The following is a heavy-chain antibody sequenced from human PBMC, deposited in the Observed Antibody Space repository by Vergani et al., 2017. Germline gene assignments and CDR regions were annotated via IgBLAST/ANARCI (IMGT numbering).Heavy chain of an antibody. V-gene: IGHV1-18*01. CDR1: GYTFTSYG. J-gene: IGHJ3*02. D-gene: IGHD3-10*01. CDR3: ATDLSITLTDAFDI. Sequence: QVQLVQSGAEVKKPGASVKVSCKASGYTFTSYGISWVRQAPGQGLEWMGWISAYNGNTNYAQKLQGRVTMTEDTSTDTAYMELSSLRSEDTAVYYCATDLSITLTDAFDIWGQGTMVTVSS. CDR2: ISAYNGNT.